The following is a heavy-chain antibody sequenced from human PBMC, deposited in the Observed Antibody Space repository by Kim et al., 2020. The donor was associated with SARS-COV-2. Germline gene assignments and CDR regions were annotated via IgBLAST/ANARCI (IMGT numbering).Heavy chain of an antibody. CDR3: AKPYYYDSSGYFGY. D-gene: IGHD3-22*01. J-gene: IGHJ4*02. V-gene: IGHV3-30*02. Sequence: ADSVKGRFTISRDNSKNTLYLQMNSLRAEDTAVYYCAKPYYYDSSGYFGYWGQGTLVTVSS.